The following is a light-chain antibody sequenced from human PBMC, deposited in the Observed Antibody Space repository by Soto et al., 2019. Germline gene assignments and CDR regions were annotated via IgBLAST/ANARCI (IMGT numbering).Light chain of an antibody. V-gene: IGKV3-15*01. Sequence: EVVMTQSPVTLSLSPGDRATVSCRASQTVVTHLAWFQQKPGQPPRLLIYDASATATGIPARFSGSGSGTEFTLTISSLQSEDVAVYYCQQYNKCPRTFGQGTKVE. CDR1: QTVVTH. CDR3: QQYNKCPRT. CDR2: DAS. J-gene: IGKJ1*01.